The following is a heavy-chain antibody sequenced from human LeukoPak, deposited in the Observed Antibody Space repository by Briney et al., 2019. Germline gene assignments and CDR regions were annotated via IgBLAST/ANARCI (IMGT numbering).Heavy chain of an antibody. V-gene: IGHV3-30-3*01. CDR1: GFTFSSYA. CDR3: AKEGGCSSTSCYTGRPFDY. Sequence: GGSLRLSCAASGFTFSSYAMHWVRQAPGKGLEWVAVISYDGSNKYYADSVKGRFTISRDNSKNTLYLQMNSLRAEDTAVYYCAKEGGCSSTSCYTGRPFDYWGQGTLVTVSS. J-gene: IGHJ4*02. D-gene: IGHD2-2*02. CDR2: ISYDGSNK.